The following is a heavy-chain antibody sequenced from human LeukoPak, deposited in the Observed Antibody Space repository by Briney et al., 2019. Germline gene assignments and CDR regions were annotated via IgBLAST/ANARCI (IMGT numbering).Heavy chain of an antibody. CDR2: SSSGSGRT. CDR3: AKDFPGSTKYSFDN. CDR1: GFTFIDYA. Sequence: GGSLRLSCAASGFTFIDYAMSWARQAPGKGLEWVSTSSSGSGRTYYADSEKGRFTISRDNSKNTLYLQKNNLRADDSALYYWAKDFPGSTKYSFDNWGLGTLVTVSS. D-gene: IGHD1-1*01. V-gene: IGHV3-23*01. J-gene: IGHJ4*02.